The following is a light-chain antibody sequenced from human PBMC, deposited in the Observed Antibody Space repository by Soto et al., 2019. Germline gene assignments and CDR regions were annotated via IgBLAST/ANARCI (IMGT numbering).Light chain of an antibody. CDR3: TSYTSRFTYV. J-gene: IGLJ1*01. V-gene: IGLV2-14*03. Sequence: QSALTQPASVSGSPGQSITISCTGSSTDVGGYNHVSWYQQHPGKAPKLMIYDVSNRPSGVSNRFSGSKSGNTASLTISGLQAEDEADYYCTSYTSRFTYVFGTGTQLTVL. CDR2: DVS. CDR1: STDVGGYNH.